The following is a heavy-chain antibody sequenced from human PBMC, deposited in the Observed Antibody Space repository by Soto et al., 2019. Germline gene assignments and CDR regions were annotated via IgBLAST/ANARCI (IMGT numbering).Heavy chain of an antibody. CDR3: GRDDSSGWTFDY. J-gene: IGHJ4*02. CDR1: GFTFSSYA. D-gene: IGHD6-19*01. Sequence: QVQLVESGGGVVQPGRSLRLSCAASGFTFSSYAMHWVRQAPGKGLEWVAVISYDGSNKYYADSVKGRFTISRDNSKNTLYLQMNRQRAEDTAVYYCGRDDSSGWTFDYWGQGTLVTVSS. CDR2: ISYDGSNK. V-gene: IGHV3-30-3*01.